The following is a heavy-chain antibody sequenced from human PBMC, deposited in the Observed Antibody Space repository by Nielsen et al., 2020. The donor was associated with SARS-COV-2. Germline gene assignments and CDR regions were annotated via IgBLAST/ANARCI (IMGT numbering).Heavy chain of an antibody. CDR2: IYYSGNT. J-gene: IGHJ6*03. CDR1: GGSISSYY. V-gene: IGHV4-59*01. CDR3: ARGKGYYYYMDV. Sequence: SETLSLTCTVSGGSISSYYWSWIRQPPGKGLEWIGYIYYSGNTNYNPSLKSRVTISVDTSKNQFSLKLSSVTAADTAVYYCARGKGYYYYMDVWGKGTTVTVSS.